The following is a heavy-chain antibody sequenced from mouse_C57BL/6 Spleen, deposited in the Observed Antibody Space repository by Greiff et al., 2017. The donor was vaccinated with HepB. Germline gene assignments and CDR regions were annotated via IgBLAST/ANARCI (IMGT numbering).Heavy chain of an antibody. CDR1: GYTFTSYW. Sequence: VQLQQPGAELVKPGASVKLSCKASGYTFTSYWMHWVKQRPGRGLEWIGRIDPKSGGTKYNEKFKSKATLTVDKPSSTAYMQLSSLTSEDSAVYYCAREDYDGFSYWGQGTLVTVSA. CDR2: IDPKSGGT. CDR3: AREDYDGFSY. D-gene: IGHD2-4*01. V-gene: IGHV1-72*01. J-gene: IGHJ3*01.